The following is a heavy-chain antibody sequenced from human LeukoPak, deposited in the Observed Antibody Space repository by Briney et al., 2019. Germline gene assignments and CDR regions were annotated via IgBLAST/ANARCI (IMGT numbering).Heavy chain of an antibody. CDR3: ARYLDYGGNSRVFQH. CDR1: GGSIISSLYH. CDR2: IYYTGTT. Sequence: PSETLSLTCTVSGGSIISSLYHWGWIRQSPGQNLEWLGSIYYTGTTHYNPSLKSRVTISIDTSKNQFSLKLSSVTAADTAVYYCARYLDYGGNSRVFQHWGQGTLVTVSS. J-gene: IGHJ1*01. V-gene: IGHV4-39*07. D-gene: IGHD4-23*01.